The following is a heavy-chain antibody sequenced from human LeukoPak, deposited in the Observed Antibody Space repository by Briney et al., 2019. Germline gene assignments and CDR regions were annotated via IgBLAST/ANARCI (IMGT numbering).Heavy chain of an antibody. Sequence: ASVKVSCKASGGTFSSYAISWVRQAPGQGLEWMGGIIPIFGTANYAQKFQGRVTITTDESTSTAYMGLSSLRSEDTAVYYCARAVAYYDISPPYFDPWGQGTPVTVSS. CDR3: ARAVAYYDISPPYFDP. CDR1: GGTFSSYA. J-gene: IGHJ5*02. D-gene: IGHD3-9*01. CDR2: IIPIFGTA. V-gene: IGHV1-69*05.